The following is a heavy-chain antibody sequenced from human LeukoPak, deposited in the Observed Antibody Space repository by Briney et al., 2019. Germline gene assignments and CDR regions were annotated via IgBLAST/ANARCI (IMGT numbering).Heavy chain of an antibody. CDR1: GLALSNYA. J-gene: IGHJ6*02. CDR2: INSNGGST. D-gene: IGHD2-2*01. V-gene: IGHV3-64D*06. Sequence: GGSLRLSRSVSGLALSNYATHWVRQAPGKGLEYVAGINSNGGSTFYADSVKGRFTMSGDNSKNTLYLQMSSLRAEDTAVYYCVKGTSTKYYYYGMDVWGQGTTVTVSS. CDR3: VKGTSTKYYYYGMDV.